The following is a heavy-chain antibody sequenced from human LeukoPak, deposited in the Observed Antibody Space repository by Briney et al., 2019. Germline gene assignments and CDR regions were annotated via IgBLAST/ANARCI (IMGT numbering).Heavy chain of an antibody. CDR1: GFTFSSYS. V-gene: IGHV3-21*01. CDR3: ASGRMGAYYFDY. J-gene: IGHJ4*02. Sequence: GGSLRLSCAASGFTFSSYSMNWVRQAPGKGLEWVSSISSSSSYIYYADSVKGRFTISRDNAKNSLYLQMNSLRAEDTAVYYCASGRMGAYYFDYWGQGTLVTVSS. D-gene: IGHD3-16*01. CDR2: ISSSSSYI.